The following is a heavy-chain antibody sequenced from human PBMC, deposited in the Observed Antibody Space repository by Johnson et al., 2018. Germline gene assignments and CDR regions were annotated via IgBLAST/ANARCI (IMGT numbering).Heavy chain of an antibody. Sequence: VQLVESGGGVVQPGRSLRLSCAASGFTFNNYDIHWVRHAPGKGLEWVSLISSDGQIKYYADSVKGRFTVSRANSKNTLYLQMNSLRAEDTAVYYWSKPLGVSLRWWAYVAFDIWGQGTRVTVSS. D-gene: IGHD2-15*01. CDR3: SKPLGVSLRWWAYVAFDI. CDR1: GFTFNNYD. CDR2: ISSDGQIK. V-gene: IGHV3-30*18. J-gene: IGHJ3*02.